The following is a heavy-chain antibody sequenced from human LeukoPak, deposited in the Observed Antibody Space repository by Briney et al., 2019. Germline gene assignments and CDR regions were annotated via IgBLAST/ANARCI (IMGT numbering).Heavy chain of an antibody. V-gene: IGHV4-39*01. CDR1: GGSISTDASY. D-gene: IGHD6-19*01. J-gene: IGHJ6*02. Sequence: SETLSLTCTVSGGSISTDASYWAWIRQPPGKGLEWIGSIYYSGSTYYSSSLKSRVPLSVDTSKNQFSLKMSSVTAADTAVFYCARLFSRGWEYHFGLDVWAKGPRSPSP. CDR3: ARLFSRGWEYHFGLDV. CDR2: IYYSGST.